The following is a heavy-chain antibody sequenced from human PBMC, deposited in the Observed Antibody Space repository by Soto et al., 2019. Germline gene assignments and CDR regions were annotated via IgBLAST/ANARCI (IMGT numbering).Heavy chain of an antibody. CDR3: ARDRSSTWYSSSASDI. J-gene: IGHJ3*02. V-gene: IGHV1-18*01. CDR2: ISPYNGNT. D-gene: IGHD6-13*01. Sequence: QVHLVQSGAEVKKPGASVKVSCRASGYTFINYGISWVRQAPGQGLEWMGWISPYNGNTDYAQNVQGRVTLTTDTSTSTAYMELRSLRSDDTAVYFCARDRSSTWYSSSASDIWGQGTVVTVSS. CDR1: GYTFINYG.